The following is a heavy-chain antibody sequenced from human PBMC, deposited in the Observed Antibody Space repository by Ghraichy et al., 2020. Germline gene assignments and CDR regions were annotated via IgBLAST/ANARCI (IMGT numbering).Heavy chain of an antibody. D-gene: IGHD4-23*01. V-gene: IGHV4-34*01. CDR2: INHSGST. CDR3: ARYYGGNGYYYYGMDV. CDR1: GGSFSGYY. Sequence: SETLSLTCAVYGGSFSGYYWSWIRQPPGKGLEWIGEINHSGSTNYNPSLKSRVTISVDTSKNQFSLKLSSVTAADTAVYYCARYYGGNGYYYYGMDVWGQGTTVTVSS. J-gene: IGHJ6*02.